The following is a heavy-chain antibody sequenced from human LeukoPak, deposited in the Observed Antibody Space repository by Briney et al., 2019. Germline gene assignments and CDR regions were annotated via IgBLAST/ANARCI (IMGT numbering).Heavy chain of an antibody. D-gene: IGHD1-7*01. CDR1: GGTFSSYA. CDR3: ARDVERITGTYFDY. V-gene: IGHV1-69*05. J-gene: IGHJ4*02. CDR2: IIPIFGTA. Sequence: GASVKVSCKASGGTFSSYAISWVRQAPGQGLEWMGGIIPIFGTANYAQKFQGRVTITTDESTSTAYMELSSLRSEDTAVHYCARDVERITGTYFDYWGQGTLVTVSS.